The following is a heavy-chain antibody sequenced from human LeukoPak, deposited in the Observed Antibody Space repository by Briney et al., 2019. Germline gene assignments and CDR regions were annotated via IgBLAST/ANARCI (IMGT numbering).Heavy chain of an antibody. J-gene: IGHJ4*02. CDR2: ISGSGGST. D-gene: IGHD3-10*01. CDR3: ASDEGTNYYGSGSYRH. Sequence: GGSLRLSCAASGFTFSSYAMSWVRQAPGKGLEWVSAISGSGGSTYYADSVKGRFTISRDNSKNTLYLQMNSLRAEDTAVYYCASDEGTNYYGSGSYRHWGQGTLVTVSS. CDR1: GFTFSSYA. V-gene: IGHV3-23*01.